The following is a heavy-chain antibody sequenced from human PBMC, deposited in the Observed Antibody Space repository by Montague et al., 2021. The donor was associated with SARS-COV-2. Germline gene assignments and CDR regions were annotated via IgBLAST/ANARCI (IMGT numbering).Heavy chain of an antibody. J-gene: IGHJ5*02. Sequence: SETLSLTCTVSGGSISSYYWSWIRQPPGKGLEWIGYIYYSGSTNYNPSLKSRVTISVDTSKNQFSLKLSSVTAADTAVYYCARCIRIFGVVGRWFDPWGQGTLVTVSS. CDR1: GGSISSYY. D-gene: IGHD3-3*01. CDR3: ARCIRIFGVVGRWFDP. V-gene: IGHV4-59*01. CDR2: IYYSGST.